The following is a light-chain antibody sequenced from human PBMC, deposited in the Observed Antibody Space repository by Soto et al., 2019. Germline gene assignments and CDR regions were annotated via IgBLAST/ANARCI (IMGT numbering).Light chain of an antibody. CDR1: SSDVGGHNS. Sequence: QSALTQPPSASGSPGQSVTISCTGTSSDVGGHNSVSWYQQHPGKAPKLMIYEVNKRPSGVSDRFSGSKSGNTASLTVSGLQAEDEADYYCSSYADSSNLVFGGGTKLTVL. CDR3: SSYADSSNLV. CDR2: EVN. J-gene: IGLJ3*02. V-gene: IGLV2-8*01.